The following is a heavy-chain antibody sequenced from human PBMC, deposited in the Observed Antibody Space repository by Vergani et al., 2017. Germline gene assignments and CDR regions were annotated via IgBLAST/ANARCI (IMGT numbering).Heavy chain of an antibody. V-gene: IGHV4-59*01. CDR2: MYHSGST. CDR1: GGSMSGYY. Sequence: QVRLQESGPGLVKSSETLSLTCSVSGGSMSGYYWSWIRPPPGKELEWIGYMYHSGSTNYNPSLETRVTISGDTSKNQFSLKLNSVTAADTAVYYCGRVADFYGLGSRLLDLWGQGILVTVSS. J-gene: IGHJ5*02. D-gene: IGHD3-10*01. CDR3: GRVADFYGLGSRLLDL.